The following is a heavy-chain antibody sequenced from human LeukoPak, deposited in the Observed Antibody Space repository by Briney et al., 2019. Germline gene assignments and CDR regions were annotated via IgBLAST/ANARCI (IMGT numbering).Heavy chain of an antibody. Sequence: PGRSLRLSCAASGFTFDDYAMHWVRQAPGKGLEWVSGISWNSGSIGYADSVKGRFTISRDNAKNSLYLQMNSLRAEDTAVYYCAKSSSITIFGVVRYWGQGTLVTVSS. CDR3: AKSSSITIFGVVRY. CDR2: ISWNSGSI. CDR1: GFTFDDYA. D-gene: IGHD3-3*01. V-gene: IGHV3-9*01. J-gene: IGHJ4*02.